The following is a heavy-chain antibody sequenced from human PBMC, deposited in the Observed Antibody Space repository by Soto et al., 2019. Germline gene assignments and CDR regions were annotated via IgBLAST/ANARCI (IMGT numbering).Heavy chain of an antibody. CDR2: IKQDGNEK. D-gene: IGHD5-18*01. CDR3: AREAYRGYSYPLY. Sequence: WWSLRLSCSTSVFTFSSFWVTWVRQAPGKGLEWVANIKQDGNEKYYVDSVRGRFTIFRDNAKNSLYLQMNNLRAEDTAVYYCAREAYRGYSYPLYWGQGTLVTVSS. CDR1: VFTFSSFW. V-gene: IGHV3-7*01. J-gene: IGHJ4*02.